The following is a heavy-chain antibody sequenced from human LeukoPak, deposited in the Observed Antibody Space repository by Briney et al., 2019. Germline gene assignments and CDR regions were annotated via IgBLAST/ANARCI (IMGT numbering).Heavy chain of an antibody. J-gene: IGHJ4*02. CDR1: GYTFTGYY. D-gene: IGHD7-27*01. CDR2: INPNSGGT. V-gene: IGHV1-2*02. Sequence: GASVKPNCMSSGYTFTGYYLHWVRQAPGQGLEWMGLINPNSGGTNYAQKFQGRVTMTKDTSISTAYMELRRLRSDDTAVYYCARDPDPLDWGSFRYFDYWGQGTLDSASS. CDR3: ARDPDPLDWGSFRYFDY.